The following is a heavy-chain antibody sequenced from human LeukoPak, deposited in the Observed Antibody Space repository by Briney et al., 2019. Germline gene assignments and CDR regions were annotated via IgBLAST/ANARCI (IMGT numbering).Heavy chain of an antibody. CDR1: GFTFSNYW. J-gene: IGHJ5*02. CDR3: ARTMRGNWFDP. V-gene: IGHV3-74*01. Sequence: GGSLRLSCAASGFTFSNYWMHWVRQAPGKGLVWVSRISSDGSGTNYADSVKGRFTISRDNAKNTLYLQMNSLRAEDTAVYYCARTMRGNWFDPWGQGTLVTVSS. D-gene: IGHD3-10*01. CDR2: ISSDGSGT.